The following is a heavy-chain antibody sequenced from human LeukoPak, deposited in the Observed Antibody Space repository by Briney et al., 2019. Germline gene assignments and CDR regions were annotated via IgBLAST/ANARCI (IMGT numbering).Heavy chain of an antibody. D-gene: IGHD3-22*01. CDR1: GFTFSSYW. V-gene: IGHV3-74*01. J-gene: IGHJ4*02. CDR3: ARDPYYDSSGYYGY. CDR2: INSDASST. Sequence: GGSLRLSCAASGFTFSSYWMHWVRQAPGKGPVWVSRINSDASSTSYADSVKGRFTISRDNAKNTLYLQMNSLRAEDTAVYYCARDPYYDSSGYYGYWGQGTMVTVSS.